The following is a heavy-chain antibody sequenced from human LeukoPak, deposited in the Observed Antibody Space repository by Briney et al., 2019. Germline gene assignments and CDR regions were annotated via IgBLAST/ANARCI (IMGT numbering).Heavy chain of an antibody. V-gene: IGHV3-21*01. CDR3: ARETGSSSWETRDAFDI. J-gene: IGHJ3*02. CDR1: GFTFSSYS. D-gene: IGHD6-13*01. Sequence: GGSLRLSCAASGFTFSSYSMNWVRQAPGKGLEWVSSISSSSSYIYYADSVKGRFTISRDNAKNSLYLQMNSLRAEDTAVYYCARETGSSSWETRDAFDIWGPGTMVTVSS. CDR2: ISSSSSYI.